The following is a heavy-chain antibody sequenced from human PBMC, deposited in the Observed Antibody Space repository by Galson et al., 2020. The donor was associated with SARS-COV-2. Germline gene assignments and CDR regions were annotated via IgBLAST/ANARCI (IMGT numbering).Heavy chain of an antibody. V-gene: IGHV3-23*01. CDR2: ISDSGDMT. CDR3: AKEALVAATPFDH. J-gene: IGHJ4*02. Sequence: GESLKISCAVSGFTFSNYAMGWVRQAPGKGLELVSGISDSGDMTYYADSVKGRFTISRDNSKNTMYLQLNSLRVEDTAIYYCAKEALVAATPFDHWGQGTQVIVSS. CDR1: GFTFSNYA. D-gene: IGHD2-15*01.